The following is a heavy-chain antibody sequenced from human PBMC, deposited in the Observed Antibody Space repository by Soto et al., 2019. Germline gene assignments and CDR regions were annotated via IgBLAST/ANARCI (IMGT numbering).Heavy chain of an antibody. CDR2: IYYSGST. CDR1: GGSISSYY. J-gene: IGHJ6*03. Sequence: LSLTCTVSGGSISSYYWSWIRQPPGKGLEWIGYIYYSGSTNYNPSLKSRVTISVDTSKNQFSLKLSSVTAADTAVYYCARAKYSSRYYYYYMDVWGKGTTVTVSS. V-gene: IGHV4-59*01. D-gene: IGHD6-13*01. CDR3: ARAKYSSRYYYYYMDV.